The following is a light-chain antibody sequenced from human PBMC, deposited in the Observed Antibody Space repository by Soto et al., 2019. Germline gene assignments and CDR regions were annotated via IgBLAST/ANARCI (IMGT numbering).Light chain of an antibody. CDR1: NIGRKS. CDR2: DDR. V-gene: IGLV3-21*02. Sequence: SYELTQPPSVSVAPGQTARITCGGSNIGRKSVHWYQQKPGQAPVVVVYDDRDRPSGIPERFSGSNSGNTATLTITGLQTGDEADYYCGTWDSSLSTFGVVFGGGTKLTVL. J-gene: IGLJ2*01. CDR3: GTWDSSLSTFGVV.